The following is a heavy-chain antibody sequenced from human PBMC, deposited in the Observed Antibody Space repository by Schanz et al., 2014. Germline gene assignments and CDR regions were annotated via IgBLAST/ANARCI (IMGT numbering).Heavy chain of an antibody. Sequence: QVQLVQSGAEVKKPGASVKVSCKASGYTFTSYGINWVRQAPGQGLEWMGWISPYNGNTNYAPKVQGRVTVTTDTSTSTVYMELRSLTSDDTAVYFCARGRGELHPFDYWGQGTLVTVSS. CDR1: GYTFTSYG. CDR2: ISPYNGNT. CDR3: ARGRGELHPFDY. J-gene: IGHJ4*02. V-gene: IGHV1-18*01. D-gene: IGHD1-7*01.